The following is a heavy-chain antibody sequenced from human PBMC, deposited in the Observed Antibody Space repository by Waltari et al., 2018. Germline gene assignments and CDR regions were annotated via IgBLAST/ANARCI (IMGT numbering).Heavy chain of an antibody. CDR1: GGTFSSYA. J-gene: IGHJ6*03. Sequence: QVQLVQSGAEVKKPGSSVKVSCKASGGTFSSYAISWVRQAPGQGLEWMEWINPIFGTANYSQKFQGRVTITADESTSTAYMELSSLRSEDTAVYYCARAGPSDYYYYYMDVWGKGTTVTISS. CDR2: INPIFGTA. V-gene: IGHV1-69*12. D-gene: IGHD6-19*01. CDR3: ARAGPSDYYYYYMDV.